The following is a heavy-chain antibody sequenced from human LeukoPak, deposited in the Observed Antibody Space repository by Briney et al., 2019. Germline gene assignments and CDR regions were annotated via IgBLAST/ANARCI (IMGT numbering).Heavy chain of an antibody. Sequence: SETLSLTCAVSGGSISSGGYSWRWIRQPPGKGLEWIGYIYHSGSTYYNPSLKSRVTISVDTSKNQFSLKLSSVTAADTAVYYCARVARYDFWSGYFYYYGMDVWGQGTTVTVSS. D-gene: IGHD3-3*01. V-gene: IGHV4-30-2*01. CDR2: IYHSGST. J-gene: IGHJ6*02. CDR3: ARVARYDFWSGYFYYYGMDV. CDR1: GGSISSGGYS.